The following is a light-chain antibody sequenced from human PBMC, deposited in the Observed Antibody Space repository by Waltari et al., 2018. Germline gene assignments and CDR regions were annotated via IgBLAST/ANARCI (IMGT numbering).Light chain of an antibody. CDR1: QCISNY. V-gene: IGKV1-17*03. CDR3: LQHNNYPRT. CDR2: GAT. J-gene: IGKJ1*01. Sequence: DXQXXXSPSAMSASVXXXXXITWRRSQCISNYLSWFQHKPGKVPKRLIYGATSLQSGVPSRFSGSGSGTEFTLTISSLQPEDFATYYCLQHNNYPRTFGQGTKVEIK.